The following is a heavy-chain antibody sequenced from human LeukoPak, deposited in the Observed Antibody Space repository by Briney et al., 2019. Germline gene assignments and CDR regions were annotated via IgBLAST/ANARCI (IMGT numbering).Heavy chain of an antibody. J-gene: IGHJ4*02. Sequence: SETLFLTCTVSGGSISSYYWSWIRQPPGKGLEWIGYIYYSGSTNYNPSLKSRVTISVDTSKNQFSLRLSSVTAADTAVYYCANTHLAAPPFDYWGQGTLVTVSS. CDR3: ANTHLAAPPFDY. V-gene: IGHV4-59*08. D-gene: IGHD6-6*01. CDR1: GGSISSYY. CDR2: IYYSGST.